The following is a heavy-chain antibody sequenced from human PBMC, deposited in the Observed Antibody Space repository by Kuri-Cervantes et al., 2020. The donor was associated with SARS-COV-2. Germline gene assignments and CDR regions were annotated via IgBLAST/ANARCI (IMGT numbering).Heavy chain of an antibody. J-gene: IGHJ4*02. CDR3: ASASTSIDD. Sequence: SETLSLTCPVSGGSINSYYWSWIRQAPGKGLEWLCHVYYDGTTNYNPSLKRRATISLATSKTQFFLQLDSVTAAGTAVYFCASASTSIDDWGQGTPVTVSS. CDR1: GGSINSYY. V-gene: IGHV4-59*01. CDR2: VYYDGTT.